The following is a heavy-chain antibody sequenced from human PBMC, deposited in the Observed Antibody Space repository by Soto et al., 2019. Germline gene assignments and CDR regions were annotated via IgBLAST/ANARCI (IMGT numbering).Heavy chain of an antibody. V-gene: IGHV3-74*01. D-gene: IGHD6-13*01. Sequence: SGFTFDNYGMTWVRQAPGKGLEWVSGINSDGSSTSYADSVKGRFTISRDNAKNTLYLQMNSLRAEDTAVYYCAREIAAAGIDYWGQGTLVTV. CDR3: AREIAAAGIDY. CDR1: GFTFDNYG. J-gene: IGHJ4*02. CDR2: INSDGSST.